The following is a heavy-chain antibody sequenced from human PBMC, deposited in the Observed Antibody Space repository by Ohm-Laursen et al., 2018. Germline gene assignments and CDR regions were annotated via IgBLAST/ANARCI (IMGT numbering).Heavy chain of an antibody. J-gene: IGHJ4*02. V-gene: IGHV3-11*01. CDR2: ISAGRLIM. CDR3: TRDGGPDFGGYSDS. D-gene: IGHD3-16*01. CDR1: GFIITDYS. Sequence: SLRLSCAATGFIITDYSMTWVRQAPGKGLEWVPSISAGRLIMYYSDSVTGRFTVSRDNARNLLSLHMNGLRADDTAVYYCTRDGGPDFGGYSDSWGQGTRVTVSS.